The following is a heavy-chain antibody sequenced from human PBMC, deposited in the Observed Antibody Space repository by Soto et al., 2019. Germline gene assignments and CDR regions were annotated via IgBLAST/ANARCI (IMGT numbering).Heavy chain of an antibody. Sequence: ESGGGVVQPGGTLRLSCAASGFTFSSYGMQWVRQAPGKGLEWVAVIAYDGSLKYYVDSVKGRFTISRDNSKNTLYLQINSLRAEDTAVYYCAKDLKVSGSHYGTLNYYHGMDVWGQGTTVSVSS. V-gene: IGHV3-30*18. CDR1: GFTFSSYG. CDR2: IAYDGSLK. CDR3: AKDLKVSGSHYGTLNYYHGMDV. J-gene: IGHJ6*02. D-gene: IGHD3-10*01.